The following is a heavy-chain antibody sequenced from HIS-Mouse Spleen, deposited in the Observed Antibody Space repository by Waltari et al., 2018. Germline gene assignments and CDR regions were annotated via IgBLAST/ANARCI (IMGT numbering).Heavy chain of an antibody. D-gene: IGHD1-26*01. CDR2: ISYDGSNK. J-gene: IGHJ4*02. CDR1: GFTFISYA. CDR3: ARVISGSYSLFDY. Sequence: QVQLVESGGGVVQPGRSLRLSCAASGFTFISYAMHWVRQAPGKGMDGVAVISYDGSNKDYADSVKGRFTISRDNSKNTLYLQMNSLRAEDTAVYYCARVISGSYSLFDYWGQGTLVTVSS. V-gene: IGHV3-30-3*01.